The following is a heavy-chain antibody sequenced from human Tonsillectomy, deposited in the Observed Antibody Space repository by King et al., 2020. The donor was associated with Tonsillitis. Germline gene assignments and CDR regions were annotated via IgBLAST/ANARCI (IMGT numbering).Heavy chain of an antibody. Sequence: VQLVESGGGVVQPGRSLRLSCSASGFPFNRNGMHWVRQAPGKGLEWVAMIYYDGDKKFYADSVKGRFTISRDNSENMLYLQMNRLRVEDTAMYFCAKPSLVDNWMDSWGQGTLVTVSS. V-gene: IGHV3-33*06. CDR1: GFPFNRNG. CDR2: IYYDGDKK. J-gene: IGHJ4*02. CDR3: AKPSLVDNWMDS. D-gene: IGHD2-2*03.